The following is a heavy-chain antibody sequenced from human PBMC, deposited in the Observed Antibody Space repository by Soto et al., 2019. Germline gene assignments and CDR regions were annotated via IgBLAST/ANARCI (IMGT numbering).Heavy chain of an antibody. D-gene: IGHD6-19*01. CDR1: GGSISSSSYY. V-gene: IGHV4-61*05. Sequence: PSETLSLTCTVSGGSISSSSYYWGWIRQPPGKGLEWIGYIYYSGSTNYNPSLKSRVTISVDTSKNQFSLKLSSVTAADTAVYYCARVLARQWLPYGMDVWGQGTTVTVSS. J-gene: IGHJ6*02. CDR2: IYYSGST. CDR3: ARVLARQWLPYGMDV.